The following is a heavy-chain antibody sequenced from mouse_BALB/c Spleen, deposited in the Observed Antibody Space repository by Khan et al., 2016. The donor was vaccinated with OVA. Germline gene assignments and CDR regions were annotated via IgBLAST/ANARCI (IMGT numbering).Heavy chain of an antibody. J-gene: IGHJ2*01. CDR3: ARDRSDY. V-gene: IGHV1-7*01. Sequence: QVQLQQSGAELAKPGASVKMSCKASGYTFTTYWMHWVKQRPGQGLEWIGYINPTSGVTDYNQKFKDKATLTADKSASTAYMQLSSLTSDDSAVYYCARDRSDYWGQGTTLTVSS. CDR2: INPTSGVT. CDR1: GYTFTTYW.